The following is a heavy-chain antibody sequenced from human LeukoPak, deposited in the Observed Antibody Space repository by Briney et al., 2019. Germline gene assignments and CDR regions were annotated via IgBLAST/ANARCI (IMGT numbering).Heavy chain of an antibody. D-gene: IGHD3-3*01. CDR1: GITFSSDA. Sequence: GGSLRLSCAASGITFSSDAMSWVRQAPGKGLEWVSAISGGSTYYAGSVQGRFTISRDNSKNTLFLQMNSLRVEDTPVYYCARDLRGAYYDFWSGYLGGSDWFDPWGQGTLVTVSS. CDR3: ARDLRGAYYDFWSGYLGGSDWFDP. J-gene: IGHJ5*02. CDR2: ISGGST. V-gene: IGHV3-23*01.